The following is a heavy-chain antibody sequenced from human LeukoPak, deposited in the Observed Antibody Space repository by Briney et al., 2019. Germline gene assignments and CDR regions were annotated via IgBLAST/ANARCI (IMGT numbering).Heavy chain of an antibody. J-gene: IGHJ4*02. D-gene: IGHD4-11*01. Sequence: GGSLRLSCAASGFTFSHYGMHWVRQAPGKGLEWVAVIWNDGTNKYYADSVKGRFTISRDDPKNTLFLHMDSLRAEDTAFYYCAKDAQRGFDYSNSLQYWGQGSLVTVSS. CDR3: AKDAQRGFDYSNSLQY. V-gene: IGHV3-33*06. CDR1: GFTFSHYG. CDR2: IWNDGTNK.